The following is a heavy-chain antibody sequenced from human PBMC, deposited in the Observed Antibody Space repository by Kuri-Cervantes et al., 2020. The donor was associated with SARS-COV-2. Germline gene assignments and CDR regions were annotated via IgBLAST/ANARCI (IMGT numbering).Heavy chain of an antibody. D-gene: IGHD3-9*01. J-gene: IGHJ6*02. CDR3: AKADWANYYYYYGMDV. CDR2: ISGSGGST. Sequence: GESLKISCTASGFTFSSYAMSWVRQAPGKGLEWVSAISGSGGSTYYADSVKGRFTISRDNSKNTLYLQMNILRAEDTAVYYCAKADWANYYYYYGMDVWGQGTTVTVSS. V-gene: IGHV3-23*01. CDR1: GFTFSSYA.